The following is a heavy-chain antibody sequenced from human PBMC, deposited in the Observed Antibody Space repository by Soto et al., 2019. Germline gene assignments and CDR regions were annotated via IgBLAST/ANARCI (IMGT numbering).Heavy chain of an antibody. D-gene: IGHD2-2*01. CDR1: GFRFSIYT. CDR2: ITSSSSTI. J-gene: IGHJ6*03. V-gene: IGHV3-48*01. Sequence: EVQLVESGGGLVQPGGSLRLSCAASGFRFSIYTMNWVRQAPGKGLEWVSRITSSSSTIYYADSVKGRFTISRDNAKNTLYLQMNSLRAEDTAVYYCGSHLATSRNHMAVWGKGTTVTVSS. CDR3: GSHLATSRNHMAV.